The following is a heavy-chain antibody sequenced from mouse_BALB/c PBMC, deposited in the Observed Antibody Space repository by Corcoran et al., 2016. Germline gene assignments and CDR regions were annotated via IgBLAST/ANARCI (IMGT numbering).Heavy chain of an antibody. D-gene: IGHD2-1*01. CDR3: ANLLSRGFAY. CDR2: INPNNGGT. Sequence: EVQLQQSGPELVKPGASVKISYNTSEYTFNEYTMHWVKQSHGKSFEWIGGINPNNGGTSYNQKFKGKSTLTVHKSSSTAYMELRSLTSEDSAVYYCANLLSRGFAYWGQGTLVTVSA. V-gene: IGHV1-22*01. J-gene: IGHJ3*01. CDR1: EYTFNEYT.